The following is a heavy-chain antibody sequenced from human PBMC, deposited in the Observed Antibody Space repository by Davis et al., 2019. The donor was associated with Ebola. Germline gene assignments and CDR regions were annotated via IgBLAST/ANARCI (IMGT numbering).Heavy chain of an antibody. CDR2: INHSGST. Sequence: GSLRLSCAVYGGSFSGYYWSWIRQPPGKGLEWIGEINHSGSTNYNPSLKSRVTISVDTSKNQFSLKLSSVTAADTAVYYCAREVATINGAFDIWGQGTMVTVSS. CDR1: GGSFSGYY. CDR3: AREVATINGAFDI. V-gene: IGHV4-34*01. J-gene: IGHJ3*02. D-gene: IGHD5-12*01.